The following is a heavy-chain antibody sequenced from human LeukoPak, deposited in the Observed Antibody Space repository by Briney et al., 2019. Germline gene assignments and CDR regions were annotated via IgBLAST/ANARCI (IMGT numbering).Heavy chain of an antibody. CDR1: GGPISSSSYY. Sequence: PSGTLSPPFTVPGGPISSSSYYWGWIRPPPGKGLEWIGIIYYSGSTHYNPSPKSRVTISVDTSKNQFSLKLSSVTAADTAVYYCASGSYTYYFDYWGQGTLVTVSS. CDR3: ASGSYTYYFDY. J-gene: IGHJ4*02. V-gene: IGHV4-39*01. CDR2: IYYSGST. D-gene: IGHD1-26*01.